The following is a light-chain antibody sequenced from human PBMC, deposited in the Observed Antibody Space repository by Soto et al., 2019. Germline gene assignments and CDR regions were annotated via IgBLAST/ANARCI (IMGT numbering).Light chain of an antibody. V-gene: IGKV1-6*01. Sequence: IQMTQSPASLFASVGDGVTITCLASQSISSYLDWYQQKPGKAPNLLIYAASTLQSGVPSRFSGSGSGTDFTLAISSLQPEDSATYYCLQDINYPWTFGQGTKVDIK. CDR3: LQDINYPWT. CDR1: QSISSY. J-gene: IGKJ1*01. CDR2: AAS.